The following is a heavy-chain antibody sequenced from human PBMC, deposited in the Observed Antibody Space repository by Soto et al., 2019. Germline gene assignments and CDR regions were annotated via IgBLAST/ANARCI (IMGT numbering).Heavy chain of an antibody. V-gene: IGHV4-34*01. CDR2: INHTGGT. Sequence: SETLSLTCAVYGGSVNGYYWNWIRQPPGKGLEWIGEINHTGGTHYNPSLKSRVTMSVDTSKNQFSLRLSSVTAAATAIYYCATRITVFGLLIPPFDPWGQGTQVTVSS. CDR3: ATRITVFGLLIPPFDP. D-gene: IGHD3-3*01. J-gene: IGHJ5*02. CDR1: GGSVNGYY.